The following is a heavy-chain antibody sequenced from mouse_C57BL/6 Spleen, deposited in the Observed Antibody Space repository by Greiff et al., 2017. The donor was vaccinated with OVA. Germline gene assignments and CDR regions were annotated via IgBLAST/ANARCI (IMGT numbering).Heavy chain of an antibody. D-gene: IGHD2-1*01. CDR2: INPSSGYT. J-gene: IGHJ4*01. CDR1: GYTFTSYW. Sequence: VKVVESGAELAKPGASVKLSCKASGYTFTSYWMHWVKQRPGQGLEWIGYINPSSGYTKYNQKFKDKATLTADKSSSTAYMQLSSLTYEDSAVYYCAREDYGKGDAMDYGGQGTSVTVSS. V-gene: IGHV1-7*01. CDR3: AREDYGKGDAMDY.